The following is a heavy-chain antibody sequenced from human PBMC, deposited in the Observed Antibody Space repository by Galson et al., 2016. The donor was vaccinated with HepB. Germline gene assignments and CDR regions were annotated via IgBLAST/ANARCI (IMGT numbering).Heavy chain of an antibody. CDR2: ISSSSYYI. D-gene: IGHD4-17*01. V-gene: IGHV3-21*01. CDR1: GFTFSSYS. J-gene: IGHJ4*02. Sequence: SLRLSCAASGFTFSSYSMNWVRQAPGKGLEWVSSISSSSYYIYCADSVKGRFTISRDNAKNSLYLQMNNLRAQDTAVYYCARGYDYGAPKGDFWGQGTLVTVSS. CDR3: ARGYDYGAPKGDF.